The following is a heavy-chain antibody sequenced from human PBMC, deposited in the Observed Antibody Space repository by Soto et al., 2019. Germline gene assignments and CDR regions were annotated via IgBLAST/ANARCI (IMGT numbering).Heavy chain of an antibody. J-gene: IGHJ3*02. CDR3: TTDRIGSDPTAGAFDI. D-gene: IGHD2-21*01. CDR2: IKSKTDGGTT. V-gene: IGHV3-15*07. CDR1: GFTFSNAW. Sequence: GGSLRLSCAASGFTFSNAWMNWVRQAPGKGLEWVGRIKSKTDGGTTDYAAPVKGRFTISSDDSKNTLYLQMNSLKTEDTAVYYCTTDRIGSDPTAGAFDIWGQGTMVTVSS.